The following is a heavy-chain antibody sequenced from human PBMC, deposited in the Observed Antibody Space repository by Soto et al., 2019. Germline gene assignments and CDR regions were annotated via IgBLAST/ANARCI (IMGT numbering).Heavy chain of an antibody. D-gene: IGHD5-18*01. V-gene: IGHV1-3*01. CDR1: GYTFTSYA. J-gene: IGHJ5*02. CDR3: ARDRGYSFGYRRYNWFDP. Sequence: QVQLVQSGAEVKKPGASVKVSCKASGYTFTSYAMHWVRQAPGQRLEWMGWINAGNGNTKYSQKFQGRVTITRDTSASTAYMELNSLRSEDTAVYYCARDRGYSFGYRRYNWFDPWGQGTLVTVSS. CDR2: INAGNGNT.